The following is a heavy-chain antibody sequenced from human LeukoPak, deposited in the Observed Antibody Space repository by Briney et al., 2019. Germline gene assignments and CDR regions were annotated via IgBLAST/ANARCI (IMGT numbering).Heavy chain of an antibody. CDR1: GYTFTSYG. D-gene: IGHD3-10*01. CDR3: ASSRDYYYGSGSHPNDY. Sequence: ASVKVSCKASGYTFTSYGISWVRQAPGQGLEWMGWISAYNGNTNYAQKLQGRVTMTTDTSTSTACMELRSLRSDDTAVYYCASSRDYYYGSGSHPNDYWGQGTLVTVSS. V-gene: IGHV1-18*04. J-gene: IGHJ4*02. CDR2: ISAYNGNT.